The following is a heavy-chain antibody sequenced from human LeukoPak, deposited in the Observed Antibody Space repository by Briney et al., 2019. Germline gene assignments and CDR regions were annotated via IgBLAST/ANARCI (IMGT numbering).Heavy chain of an antibody. J-gene: IGHJ4*02. V-gene: IGHV3-21*01. CDR1: GFTFSSYS. CDR2: ISSSSSYI. CDR3: AKGYSSGWSNY. Sequence: GGSLRLSCAASGFTFSSYSMNWVRQAPGRGLEWVSSISSSSSYIYYADSVKGRFTISRDNAKNSLYLQMNSLRAEDTAVYYCAKGYSSGWSNYWGQGTLVTVSS. D-gene: IGHD6-19*01.